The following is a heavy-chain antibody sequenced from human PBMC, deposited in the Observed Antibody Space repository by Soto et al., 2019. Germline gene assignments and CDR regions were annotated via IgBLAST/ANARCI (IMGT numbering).Heavy chain of an antibody. CDR2: ISAYNGNT. D-gene: IGHD3-10*01. CDR1: GYTFTSYG. Sequence: ASVKVSCKASGYTFTSYGISWVRQAPGQGLEWMGWISAYNGNTNYAQKLQGRVTMTTDTSTSTAYMELRSLRSDDTAVYYCARDFTAYGSGSYLSFDYRGQGTLVTVSS. V-gene: IGHV1-18*01. J-gene: IGHJ4*02. CDR3: ARDFTAYGSGSYLSFDY.